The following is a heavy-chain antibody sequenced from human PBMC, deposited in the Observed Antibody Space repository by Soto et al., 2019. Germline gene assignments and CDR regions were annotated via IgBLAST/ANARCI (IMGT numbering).Heavy chain of an antibody. D-gene: IGHD6-19*01. J-gene: IGHJ5*02. CDR2: ISAYNGNT. V-gene: IGHV1-18*01. CDR3: AGAGLVAGPYNKHWFGP. Sequence: QVQLVQSGAEVKKPGASVKVSCKASGYTFTSYGISWVRQAPGQGLEWMGWISAYNGNTNYAQKLQGRVTMTTDTSTSTAYMELRSLRSDDTAVYYFAGAGLVAGPYNKHWFGPWGQGTLVTVSS. CDR1: GYTFTSYG.